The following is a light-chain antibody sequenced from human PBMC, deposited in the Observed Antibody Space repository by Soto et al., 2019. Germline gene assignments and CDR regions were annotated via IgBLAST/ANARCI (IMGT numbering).Light chain of an antibody. CDR1: QSINSW. Sequence: DIQMKKSASNLSAFVGYRFTITCLASQSINSWLAWYQQKPGKAPKLLIYKAPTLQSGVPSGFSGSGSGTEFTLTISSLQPDDFATYYCQQYDNYPWTFGQGTKVDIK. CDR3: QQYDNYPWT. J-gene: IGKJ1*01. CDR2: KAP. V-gene: IGKV1-5*03.